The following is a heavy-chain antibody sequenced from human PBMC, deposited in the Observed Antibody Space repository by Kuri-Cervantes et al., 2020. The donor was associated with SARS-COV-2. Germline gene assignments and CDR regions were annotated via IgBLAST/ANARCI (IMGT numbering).Heavy chain of an antibody. CDR1: GGSISSGGYS. V-gene: IGHV4-30-2*01. Sequence: LRLSCAVSGGSISSGGYSWSWIRQPPGKGLEWIGYIYHSGSTNYNPSLKSRVTISVDTSKNQFSLKLSSVTAADTAVYYCARVLWFGELWAVGATEYYFDYWGQGTLVTVSS. CDR2: IYHSGST. J-gene: IGHJ4*02. CDR3: ARVLWFGELWAVGATEYYFDY. D-gene: IGHD3-10*01.